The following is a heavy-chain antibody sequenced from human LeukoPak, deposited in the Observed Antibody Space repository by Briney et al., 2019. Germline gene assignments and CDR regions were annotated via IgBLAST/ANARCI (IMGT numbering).Heavy chain of an antibody. D-gene: IGHD4-23*01. CDR2: ISAYNGNT. V-gene: IGHV1-18*01. CDR1: GFTFTSYG. J-gene: IGHJ3*01. CDR3: ARDQAFSVAADAFDV. Sequence: ASVKLSCKASGFTFTSYGISWVRQAPGQGLEWMGWISAYNGNTNYAQKLQGRVTMTTDTSPSTAYMELRSLRSDDTAVYYCARDQAFSVAADAFDVGGQGTIVTVSS.